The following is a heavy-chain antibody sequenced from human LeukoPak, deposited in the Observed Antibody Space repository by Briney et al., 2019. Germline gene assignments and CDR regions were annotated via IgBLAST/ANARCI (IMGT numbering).Heavy chain of an antibody. CDR3: ASFPCSGGSCYPG. CDR2: INHSGST. J-gene: IGHJ4*02. CDR1: GGSSSGYY. Sequence: SETLSLTCAVYGGSSSGYYWSWIRQPPGKGLEWIGEINHSGSTNYNPSLKSRVTISVDTSKNQFSLKLSSVTAADTAVYYCASFPCSGGSCYPGWGQGTLVTVSS. D-gene: IGHD2-15*01. V-gene: IGHV4-34*01.